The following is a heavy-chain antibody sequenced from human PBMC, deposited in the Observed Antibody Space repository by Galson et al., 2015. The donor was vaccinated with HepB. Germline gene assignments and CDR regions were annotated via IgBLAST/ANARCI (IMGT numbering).Heavy chain of an antibody. V-gene: IGHV2-5*01. Sequence: PALVKPTQTLTLTCTFSGFSLDSSGETMGWIRQPPGKALEWLALIYWNGDNRYSPSLKTRLAITKDTSKNQVVLTLTNVDPVDTATYYCAHSDRTTGRYLNIFDVWAKGLWSPSLQ. CDR1: GFSLDSSGET. CDR2: IYWNGDN. D-gene: IGHD1-1*01. J-gene: IGHJ3*01. CDR3: AHSDRTTGRYLNIFDV.